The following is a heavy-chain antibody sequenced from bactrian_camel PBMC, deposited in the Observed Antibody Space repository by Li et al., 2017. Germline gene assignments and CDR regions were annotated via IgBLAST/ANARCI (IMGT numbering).Heavy chain of an antibody. CDR2: IYTGGGSP. D-gene: IGHD1*01. V-gene: IGHV3S1*01. Sequence: HVQLVESGGGSVQDGGSLRLSCEVSGYGFDMQCLGWFRQVSGKEREPVARIYTGGGSPSYSDSVRGRFTISRDNAKNTVFLQMNSLKPEDTAIYYCAADGRPFIGLPLLSSEYNVWGQGTQVTVS. CDR1: GYGFDMQC. J-gene: IGHJ4*01. CDR3: AADGRPFIGLPLLSSEYNV.